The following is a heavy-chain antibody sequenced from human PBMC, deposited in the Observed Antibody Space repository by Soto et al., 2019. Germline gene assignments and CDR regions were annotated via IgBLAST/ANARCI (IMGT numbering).Heavy chain of an antibody. CDR2: IYYSGST. CDR3: ARDVRFLEWSYGMDV. V-gene: IGHV4-31*03. Sequence: PSETLSLTCTVSGGSISSGGYYWSWIRQHPGKGLEWIGYIYYSGSTYYNPSLKSRVTISVDTSKNQFSLKLSSVTAADTAVYYCARDVRFLEWSYGMDVWGQGTTVTVSS. J-gene: IGHJ6*02. CDR1: GGSISSGGYY. D-gene: IGHD3-3*01.